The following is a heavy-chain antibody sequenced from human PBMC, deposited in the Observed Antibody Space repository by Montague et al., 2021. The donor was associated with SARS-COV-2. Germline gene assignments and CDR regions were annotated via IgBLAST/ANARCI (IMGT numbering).Heavy chain of an antibody. Sequence: CAISGDSVSRNRAAWNWIRQSPSRGLEWLGRTYYRSKWYNDYAVSVKSRITINPDTSKNQISLQLHSVTPEDTAVYYCARTSASGDYWGQGTLVTVSS. D-gene: IGHD1-26*01. CDR1: GDSVSRNRAA. CDR2: TYYRSKWYN. J-gene: IGHJ4*02. CDR3: ARTSASGDY. V-gene: IGHV6-1*01.